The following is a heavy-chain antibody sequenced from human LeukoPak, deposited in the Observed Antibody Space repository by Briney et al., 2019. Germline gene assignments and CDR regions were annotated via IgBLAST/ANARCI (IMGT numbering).Heavy chain of an antibody. CDR3: ARIPQVTQYYMDV. V-gene: IGHV3-21*01. CDR2: ISSSSSYI. Sequence: GGSLRLSCAASGLTFSSYSMNWVRQAPGKGLEWVSSISSSSSYIYYADSVKGRFTISRDNAKNSLYLQMNSLRAEDTAVYYCARIPQVTQYYMDVWGKGTTVTVSS. D-gene: IGHD2-21*02. CDR1: GLTFSSYS. J-gene: IGHJ6*03.